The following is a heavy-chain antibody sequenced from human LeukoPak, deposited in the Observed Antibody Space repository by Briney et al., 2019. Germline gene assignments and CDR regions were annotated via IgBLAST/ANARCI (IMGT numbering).Heavy chain of an antibody. CDR3: ARDKGRITIFGVAKHFFDY. CDR1: GYTFTSYG. Sequence: ASVKVSCKASGYTFTSYGISWVRQAPGQGLEWMGWISAYNGNTNYAQKLQGRVTMTTDTSTSTAYMELRSLRSDDTAVYYCARDKGRITIFGVAKHFFDYWGQGTLVTVSS. J-gene: IGHJ4*02. V-gene: IGHV1-18*01. D-gene: IGHD3-3*01. CDR2: ISAYNGNT.